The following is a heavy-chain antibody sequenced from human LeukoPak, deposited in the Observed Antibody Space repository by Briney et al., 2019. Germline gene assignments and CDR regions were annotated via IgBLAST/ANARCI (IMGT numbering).Heavy chain of an antibody. Sequence: GGSLRLSCAASGFTFNSYGMLWVRQSPGKGLEWVAFIRYDGNIKFYADSMKGRFTIPRHNSKNTLYLHINSLRPEDTALYYCVKDNPLDYWGQGTLVIASS. CDR1: GFTFNSYG. V-gene: IGHV3-30*02. CDR2: IRYDGNIK. CDR3: VKDNPLDY. D-gene: IGHD1-14*01. J-gene: IGHJ4*02.